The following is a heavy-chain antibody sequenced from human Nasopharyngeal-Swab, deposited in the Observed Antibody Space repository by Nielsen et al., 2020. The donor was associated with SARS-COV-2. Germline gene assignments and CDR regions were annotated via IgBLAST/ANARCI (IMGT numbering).Heavy chain of an antibody. Sequence: SVKVSCKASGGTFSSYAISWVRQAPGQELEWMGGIIPIFGTANYAQKFQGRVTITADKSTSTAYMELSSLRSEDTAVYYCARDRIEITIFGVVYYGMDVWGQGTTVTVSS. CDR2: IIPIFGTA. V-gene: IGHV1-69*06. CDR3: ARDRIEITIFGVVYYGMDV. J-gene: IGHJ6*02. CDR1: GGTFSSYA. D-gene: IGHD3-3*01.